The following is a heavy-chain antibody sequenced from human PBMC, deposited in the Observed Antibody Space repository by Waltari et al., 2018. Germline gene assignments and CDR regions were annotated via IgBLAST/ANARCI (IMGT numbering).Heavy chain of an antibody. J-gene: IGHJ4*02. Sequence: LVQSGAEGQKPGASVNVSCKASGYIFTGSAILWVRQAPGQGLEWMGRINPKNGDTHYAQNVQGRVALTTDTSTNTAFMELQRLRSDDTAVYYCLRDSSGSHFDYWGQGTLVTVSS. V-gene: IGHV1-2*06. CDR2: INPKNGDT. D-gene: IGHD3-22*01. CDR1: GYIFTGSA. CDR3: LRDSSGSHFDY.